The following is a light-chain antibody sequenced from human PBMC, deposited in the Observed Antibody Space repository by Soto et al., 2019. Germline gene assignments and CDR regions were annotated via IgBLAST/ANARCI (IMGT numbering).Light chain of an antibody. J-gene: IGKJ1*01. Sequence: EIVMTQSPATLSVSPGERATLSCRASQSVSSSYLAWYQQKPGQAPRLLIYDASNRATGVPARLSGSRSGTDFTLTISDLEPADFGLYYCQQRLNWPPGFGQGTKVDIK. V-gene: IGKV3D-20*02. CDR2: DAS. CDR1: QSVSSSY. CDR3: QQRLNWPPG.